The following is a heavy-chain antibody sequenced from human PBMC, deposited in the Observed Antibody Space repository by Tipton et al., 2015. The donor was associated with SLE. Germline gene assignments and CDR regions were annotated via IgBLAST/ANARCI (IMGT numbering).Heavy chain of an antibody. CDR3: ARRPTAGYDFWSGYLWVWYFDY. V-gene: IGHV4-59*12. CDR2: IYYSGST. CDR1: GGSISSYY. J-gene: IGHJ4*02. D-gene: IGHD3-3*01. Sequence: LRLSCTVSGGSISSYYWSWIRQPPGKELEWIGYIYYSGSTNHNPSLKSRVTISVDTSKNQFSLKLSSVTAADTAVYYCARRPTAGYDFWSGYLWVWYFDYWGQGTLVTVSS.